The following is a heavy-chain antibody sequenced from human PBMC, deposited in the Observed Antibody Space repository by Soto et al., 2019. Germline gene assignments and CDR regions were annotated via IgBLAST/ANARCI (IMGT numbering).Heavy chain of an antibody. Sequence: GGSLRLSCATSGFTFSGYGMQWVRQAPGKGLEWVAVISNDGRNKYYADPVKGRFTSSRNNSKNKRYLQMNRLRGEDTGVYYCGSPPGWLDSWGQGTLVTVSS. CDR3: GSPPGWLDS. J-gene: IGHJ5*01. V-gene: IGHV3-30*03. CDR1: GFTFSGYG. CDR2: ISNDGRNK.